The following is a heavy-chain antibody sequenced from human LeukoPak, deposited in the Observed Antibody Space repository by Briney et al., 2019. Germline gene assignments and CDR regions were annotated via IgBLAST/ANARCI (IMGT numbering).Heavy chain of an antibody. J-gene: IGHJ4*02. Sequence: SETLSLTCTVSGGSISSYYWSWIRQPPGKGLEWIGYIYTSGSTNYNPSLKNRVTISVDTSKNQFSLKLSSVTAADTAVYYCARTYCSSTSCYTHYFDYWGQGTLVTVSS. CDR3: ARTYCSSTSCYTHYFDY. CDR1: GGSISSYY. V-gene: IGHV4-4*09. CDR2: IYTSGST. D-gene: IGHD2-2*02.